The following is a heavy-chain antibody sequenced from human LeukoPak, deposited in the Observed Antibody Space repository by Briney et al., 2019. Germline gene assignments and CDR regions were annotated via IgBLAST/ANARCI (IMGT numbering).Heavy chain of an antibody. D-gene: IGHD2-8*01. Sequence: GGSLRLSCAASGFTFTTYWMTWVRQAPGKGLGWVANIRQGGSEKDYVDSVKGRFTISRDNARNSLYLQMNRLRAEDTAVYYCARGGLMMDVWGKGTTVTVSS. V-gene: IGHV3-7*01. J-gene: IGHJ6*04. CDR1: GFTFTTYW. CDR2: IRQGGSEK. CDR3: ARGGLMMDV.